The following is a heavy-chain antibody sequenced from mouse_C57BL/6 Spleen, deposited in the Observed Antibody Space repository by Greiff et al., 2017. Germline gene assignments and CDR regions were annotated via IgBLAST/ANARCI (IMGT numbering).Heavy chain of an antibody. CDR3: ARSRDGYDPYCFDY. Sequence: QVQLKQSGAELARPGASVKLSCKASGYTFTSYGISWVKQRTGQGLEWIGEIYPRSGTTYYNEKFKGKATLTADKSSSTAYMELRSLTSEDSAVYFCARSRDGYDPYCFDYWGQGTTLTVSS. J-gene: IGHJ2*01. CDR2: IYPRSGTT. D-gene: IGHD2-2*01. CDR1: GYTFTSYG. V-gene: IGHV1-81*01.